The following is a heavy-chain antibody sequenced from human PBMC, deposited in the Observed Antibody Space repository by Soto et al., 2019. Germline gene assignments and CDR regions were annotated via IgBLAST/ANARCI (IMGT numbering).Heavy chain of an antibody. CDR3: ATYVVVTAIRMGWFDP. Sequence: QVQLQESGPGLVKPSQTLSLTCTVSGGSISSGDYYWSWIRQSPGKGLEWIGYIHYSGITFYNPSLKDRVTISVGTSKKHFSRKLTSVTSADTAVYYCATYVVVTAIRMGWFDPWGQGTLVTVSS. V-gene: IGHV4-30-4*01. CDR1: GGSISSGDYY. J-gene: IGHJ5*02. D-gene: IGHD2-21*02. CDR2: IHYSGIT.